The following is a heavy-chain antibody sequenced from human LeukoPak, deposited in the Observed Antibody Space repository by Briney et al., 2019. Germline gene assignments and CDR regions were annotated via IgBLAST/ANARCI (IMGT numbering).Heavy chain of an antibody. V-gene: IGHV3-23*01. J-gene: IGHJ5*02. CDR3: VRSYYPNWFDP. CDR2: ITANGDAT. CDR1: GFIFRSYA. Sequence: PGGSLRLSCVGSGFIFRSYAVTWVRQAPGKGLQWVSSITANGDATYYADSVKGRFTISRDNAKNSLFLQMNSLRAEDTAVYYCVRSYYPNWFDPWGQGTLVTVSS. D-gene: IGHD3-10*01.